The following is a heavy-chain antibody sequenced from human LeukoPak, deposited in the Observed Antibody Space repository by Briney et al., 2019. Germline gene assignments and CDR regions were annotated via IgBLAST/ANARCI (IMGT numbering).Heavy chain of an antibody. J-gene: IGHJ4*02. CDR3: ATFTERENYHYTANL. CDR1: GLTFSSEW. V-gene: IGHV3-74*01. Sequence: GGSLRLFCADSGLTFSSEWMYWVREAPGKELVWVSRINSDGSSTNYADSVKGRFTISRDNAKNTLYLQMNSLRAEDTAVYYCATFTERENYHYTANLWGQGTLVIVS. CDR2: INSDGSST. D-gene: IGHD3-16*02.